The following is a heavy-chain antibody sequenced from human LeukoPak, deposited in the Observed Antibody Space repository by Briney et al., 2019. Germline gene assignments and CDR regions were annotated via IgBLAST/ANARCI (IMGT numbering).Heavy chain of an antibody. Sequence: GSLRLSCAASGFTFSSYGMHWVRQAPGKGLEWVAFIRYDGSNKYYADSVKGRFTISRDNSKNTLYLQMNSLRAEDTAVYYCAKDRITMIVVDGYYFDYWGQGTLVTVSS. CDR1: GFTFSSYG. V-gene: IGHV3-30*02. CDR2: IRYDGSNK. CDR3: AKDRITMIVVDGYYFDY. J-gene: IGHJ4*02. D-gene: IGHD3-22*01.